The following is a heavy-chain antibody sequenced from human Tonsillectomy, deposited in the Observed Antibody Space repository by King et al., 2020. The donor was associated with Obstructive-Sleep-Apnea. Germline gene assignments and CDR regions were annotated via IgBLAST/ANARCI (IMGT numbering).Heavy chain of an antibody. D-gene: IGHD6-13*01. Sequence: VQLQESGPGLVKPSETLSLTCTVSGYSISSGYYWGWIRQPPGKGLEWIGSIYHSGSTYYNPSLKSRVTISVDTSKNQFSLKLSSVTAADPAVYYCARARQYSSSWYVGNWFDPWGQGTLVTVSS. V-gene: IGHV4-38-2*02. J-gene: IGHJ5*02. CDR1: GYSISSGYY. CDR2: IYHSGST. CDR3: ARARQYSSSWYVGNWFDP.